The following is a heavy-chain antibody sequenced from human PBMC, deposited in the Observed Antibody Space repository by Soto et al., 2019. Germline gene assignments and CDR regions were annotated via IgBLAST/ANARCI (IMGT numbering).Heavy chain of an antibody. CDR2: VNPSGGHT. J-gene: IGHJ4*02. D-gene: IGHD2-21*02. V-gene: IGHV1-46*01. CDR3: ARGGHVVVVTAALDY. CDR1: GDTFTEYY. Sequence: QVQLMQSGAEVKKPGASVKVSCKASGDTFTEYYIHWVRQAPGQGLEWMGTVNPSGGHTTYAPHCVGRVTLTRDTATSTLYMELTSLTSEDTAVYYCARGGHVVVVTAALDYWGQGTLVTVSS.